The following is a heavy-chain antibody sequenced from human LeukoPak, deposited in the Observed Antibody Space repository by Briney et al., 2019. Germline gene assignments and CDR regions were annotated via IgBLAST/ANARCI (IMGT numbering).Heavy chain of an antibody. V-gene: IGHV5-51*01. CDR3: ARLPYGSGPRGWFDP. Sequence: GESLKISCKGSGYSFTSYWIGWVRQMPGKGLEWMGIIYPGDSDTRYSPSFQGQVTISADKSISTAYLQWSSLKASDTAMYYCARLPYGSGPRGWFDPWGQGTLVTVSS. CDR2: IYPGDSDT. J-gene: IGHJ5*02. CDR1: GYSFTSYW. D-gene: IGHD3-10*01.